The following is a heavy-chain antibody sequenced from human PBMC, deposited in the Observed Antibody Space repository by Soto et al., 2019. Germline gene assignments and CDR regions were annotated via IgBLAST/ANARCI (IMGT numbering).Heavy chain of an antibody. V-gene: IGHV3-23*01. J-gene: IGHJ4*02. Sequence: LSLSCAASGVPFKDSAMTWFRQAPGKGPEWVSLISGTGGNIQYADSLKGRFTISRDNTKNTLYLQMNSLRVEDTAIYFCARAQFILDXWGQGTQVTVSX. CDR3: ARAQFILDX. CDR2: ISGTGGNI. CDR1: GVPFKDSA. D-gene: IGHD6-19*01.